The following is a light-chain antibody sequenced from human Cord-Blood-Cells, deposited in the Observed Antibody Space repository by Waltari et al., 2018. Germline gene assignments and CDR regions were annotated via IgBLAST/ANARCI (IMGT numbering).Light chain of an antibody. V-gene: IGLV2-14*01. CDR1: SSDAGGYNY. CDR3: SSYTSSSTLV. CDR2: DVS. J-gene: IGLJ1*01. Sequence: QSALTQPASVSGSPGPSITISCTGTSSDAGGYNYLSWYQQHPGKAPKLMIYDVSNRPSGVSNRFSGSKSGNTASLTISGLQAEDEADYYCSSYTSSSTLVFGTGTKVTVL.